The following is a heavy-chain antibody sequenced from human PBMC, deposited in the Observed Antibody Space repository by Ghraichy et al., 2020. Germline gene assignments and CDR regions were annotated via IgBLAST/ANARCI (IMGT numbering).Heavy chain of an antibody. J-gene: IGHJ5*02. Sequence: SETLSLTCTVSGGSISSSSYYWGWIRQPPGKGLEWIGSIYYSGITYYNPSLKSRVTISVDTSKNQFSLKLSSVTAADTAVYYCARQGCQSTSPSSGWSNWFDPWGQGTLVTVSS. CDR2: IYYSGIT. D-gene: IGHD6-19*01. V-gene: IGHV4-39*01. CDR3: ARQGCQSTSPSSGWSNWFDP. CDR1: GGSISSSSYY.